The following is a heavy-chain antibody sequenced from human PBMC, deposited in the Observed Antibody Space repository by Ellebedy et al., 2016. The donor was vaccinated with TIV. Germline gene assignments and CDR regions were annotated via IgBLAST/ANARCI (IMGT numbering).Heavy chain of an antibody. CDR1: GGIFRSNA. Sequence: ASVKVSXXASGGIFRSNAMSWVRQAPGQGLEWMGGIIAIFGTTNYAQKFQGRVTITADESTSTVYMELSSLRSEDTAVYYCARGRGYNLGSHFDYWGQGTVVIVSS. V-gene: IGHV1-69*13. D-gene: IGHD5-24*01. CDR2: IIAIFGTT. CDR3: ARGRGYNLGSHFDY. J-gene: IGHJ4*02.